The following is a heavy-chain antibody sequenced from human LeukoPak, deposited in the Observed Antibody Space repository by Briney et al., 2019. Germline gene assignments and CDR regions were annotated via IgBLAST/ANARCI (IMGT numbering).Heavy chain of an antibody. CDR1: GGTFISYA. CDR3: ARDKDSSSWYYFDY. CDR2: IILIFGTA. V-gene: IGHV1-69*13. Sequence: SVKVSCKASGGTFISYAISWVRQAPGQGLEWMGGIILIFGTANYAQKFQGRVTITADESTSTAYMELSSLRSEDTAVYYCARDKDSSSWYYFDYWGQGTLVTVSS. D-gene: IGHD6-13*01. J-gene: IGHJ4*02.